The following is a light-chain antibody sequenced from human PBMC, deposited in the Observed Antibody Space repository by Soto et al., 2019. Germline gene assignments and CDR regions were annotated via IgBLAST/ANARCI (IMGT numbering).Light chain of an antibody. CDR3: SSYTSSTTWV. V-gene: IGLV2-14*01. J-gene: IGLJ3*02. CDR1: NSDVGGYNY. Sequence: QSALTQPASVSGSPGQSIAISCTGTNSDVGGYNYVSWYQHHPGKAPKLIIYEVSNRPSGVSNRFSGSKSGNTASLTISGLQADDEADYYCSSYTSSTTWVFGGGTKVTVL. CDR2: EVS.